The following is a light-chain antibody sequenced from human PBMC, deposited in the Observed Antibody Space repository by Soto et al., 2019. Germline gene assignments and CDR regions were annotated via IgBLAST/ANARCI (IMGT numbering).Light chain of an antibody. CDR3: QQSYSTPYP. CDR2: DPS. CDR1: QNIFRY. J-gene: IGKJ2*01. V-gene: IGKV1-39*01. Sequence: DIQMTQSPSSLSTSVGDRVTITCRVSQNIFRYLNLYQQIPGKAPKLLIFDPSNLQGGVPSRFSGSGSETEFTLTIGSLQPEDFAPYFCQQSYSTPYPFGQGAKLEVK.